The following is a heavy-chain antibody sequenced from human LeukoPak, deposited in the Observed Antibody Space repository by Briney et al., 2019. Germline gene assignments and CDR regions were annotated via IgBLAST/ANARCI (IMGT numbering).Heavy chain of an antibody. V-gene: IGHV1-2*02. Sequence: ASVKVSCKASGYTFTSYGISWVRQAPGQGLEWMGWINPNSGGTNYAQKFQGRVTMTRGTSISKAYMELSRLRSDDTAVYYCARDLTASPSYYYDSSVVFWGQGTLVTVSS. D-gene: IGHD3-22*01. CDR1: GYTFTSYG. CDR2: INPNSGGT. J-gene: IGHJ4*02. CDR3: ARDLTASPSYYYDSSVVF.